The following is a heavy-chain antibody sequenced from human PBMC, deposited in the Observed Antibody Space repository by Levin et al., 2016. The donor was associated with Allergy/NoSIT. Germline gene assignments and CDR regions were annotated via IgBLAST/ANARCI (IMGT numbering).Heavy chain of an antibody. J-gene: IGHJ4*02. CDR1: GFTFSTYS. CDR3: ARGPTHVPFH. D-gene: IGHD2-2*01. CDR2: ITSSSDTI. V-gene: IGHV3-48*01. Sequence: GESLKISCAASGFTFSTYSMNWVRQAPGKGLEWISYITSSSDTISYADSVKGRFTISRDNAKNLLYLQMNSLSAEDTAVYFCARGPTHVPFHWGQGTLVTVSS.